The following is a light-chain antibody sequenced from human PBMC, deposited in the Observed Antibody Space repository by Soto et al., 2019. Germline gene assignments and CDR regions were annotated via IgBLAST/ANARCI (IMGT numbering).Light chain of an antibody. CDR3: GTWDISLSAGAV. CDR2: DND. V-gene: IGLV1-51*01. Sequence: QAVVTQPPSVSAAPGQKVTISCSGTSSNIGNKYDFWYQQLPGTATKLLIYDNDKRPSGIPDRFSASKSGTSATLGITGLQTGYEADYYCGTWDISLSAGAVFGGGTQLTVL. CDR1: SSNIGNKY. J-gene: IGLJ7*01.